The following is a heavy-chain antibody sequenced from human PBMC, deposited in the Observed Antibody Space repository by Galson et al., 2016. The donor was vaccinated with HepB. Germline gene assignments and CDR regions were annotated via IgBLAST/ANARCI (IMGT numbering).Heavy chain of an antibody. V-gene: IGHV3-66*01. CDR2: IYSGGGT. CDR3: QTTNYYNGLDV. D-gene: IGHD4-11*01. CDR1: GFTVGNNY. Sequence: SLRLSCAASGFTVGNNYMSWVRQVPGKGLEWASGIYSGGGTYYADSVKGRFTISRDKSKNTLYLQLNGLRAEDTAVYYCQTTNYYNGLDVWGQGTTVTVSS. J-gene: IGHJ6*02.